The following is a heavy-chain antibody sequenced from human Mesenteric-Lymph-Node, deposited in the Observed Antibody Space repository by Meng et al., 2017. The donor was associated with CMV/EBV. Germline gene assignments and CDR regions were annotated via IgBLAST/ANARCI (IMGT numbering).Heavy chain of an antibody. CDR2: SYSSGTA. J-gene: IGHJ5*02. D-gene: IGHD3-22*01. CDR1: GDSHSSSGYD. CDR3: ARDSSGYYWFDP. V-gene: IGHV4-31*03. Sequence: CTVSGDSHSSSGYDWGGVRQHHGKGLEGCGSSYSSGTANDSTSLKSRIAISGDTSKNQFSLRLSSVTAADTAVYYCARDSSGYYWFDPWGQGTLVTVSS.